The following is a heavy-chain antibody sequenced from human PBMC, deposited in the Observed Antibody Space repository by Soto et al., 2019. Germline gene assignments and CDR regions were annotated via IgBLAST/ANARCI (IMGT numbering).Heavy chain of an antibody. V-gene: IGHV3-66*01. CDR2: IYSGGST. Sequence: GGSLRLSCAASGFTVSSNYMSWVRQAPGKGLEWVSVIYSGGSTYYADSVKGRFTISRDNSKNTLYLQMNSLRAEDTAVYYCVSTIAGGHDAFDIWGQGTMVTVSS. CDR3: VSTIAGGHDAFDI. J-gene: IGHJ3*02. CDR1: GFTVSSNY. D-gene: IGHD3-10*01.